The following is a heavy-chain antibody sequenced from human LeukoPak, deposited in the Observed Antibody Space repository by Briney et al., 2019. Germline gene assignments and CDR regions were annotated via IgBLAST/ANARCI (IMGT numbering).Heavy chain of an antibody. CDR3: VRGTGY. J-gene: IGHJ4*02. CDR2: INSNGDNT. V-gene: IGHV3-64D*06. CDR1: GFTFSTYV. Sequence: QPGGSLRLSCSVSGFTFSTYVMHWVRQAPGKGLEYVSAINSNGDNTYYADSVKGRFTISRDNSKNTLYLQMSSLRADDTAVYYCVRGTGYWGQGTLVTVSS.